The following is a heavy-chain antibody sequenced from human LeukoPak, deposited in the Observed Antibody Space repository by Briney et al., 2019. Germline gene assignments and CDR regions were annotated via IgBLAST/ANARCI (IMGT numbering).Heavy chain of an antibody. CDR2: ISSNGGST. CDR3: VKVDSFGELS. CDR1: GFTFSSYS. Sequence: GGSLRLSCSASGFTFSSYSMYWVRQAPGKGLDYVSAISSNGGSTYYAASVKGRFTISRDNSKNTLYLQMSGLRAEDTAVYYCVKVDSFGELSWGQGTLVTVSS. J-gene: IGHJ4*02. D-gene: IGHD3-10*01. V-gene: IGHV3-64D*06.